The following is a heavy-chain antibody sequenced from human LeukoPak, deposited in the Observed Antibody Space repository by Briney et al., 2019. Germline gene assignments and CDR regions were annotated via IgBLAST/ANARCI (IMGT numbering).Heavy chain of an antibody. CDR2: INPSDGST. CDR3: AKDSSRWSFDC. V-gene: IGHV1-46*01. Sequence: GASVKVSCKASGYTFTNYKLHWVRQAPGQGLEWLAIINPSDGSTRYEQKFQGRVTMARDTSTSTVYMDLSSLRSEDTAVYYCAKDSSRWSFDCWGQGTLVTVSS. CDR1: GYTFTNYK. D-gene: IGHD6-13*01. J-gene: IGHJ4*02.